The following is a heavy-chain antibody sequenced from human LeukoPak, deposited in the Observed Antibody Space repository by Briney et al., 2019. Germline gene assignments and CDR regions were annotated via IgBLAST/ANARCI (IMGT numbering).Heavy chain of an antibody. CDR2: ISAYNGNT. CDR3: ARAGPYSRGWLRSGYYYYYMDV. J-gene: IGHJ6*03. V-gene: IGHV1-18*01. D-gene: IGHD6-19*01. CDR1: GYTFTSYG. Sequence: ASVKVSCKASGYTFTSYGISWVRQAPGQGLEWMGWISAYNGNTNYAQKLQGRVTMTTDTSTSTAYMELRSLRSDDTAVYYCARAGPYSRGWLRSGYYYYYMDVWGKGTTVTVSS.